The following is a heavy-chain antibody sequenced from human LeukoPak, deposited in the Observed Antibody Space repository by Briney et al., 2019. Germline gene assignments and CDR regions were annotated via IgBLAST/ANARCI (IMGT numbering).Heavy chain of an antibody. CDR1: GYTFTSYD. V-gene: IGHV1-8*01. CDR3: AQRVGYCSSTSCYNWFDP. Sequence: GASGKVCCKASGYTFTSYDINCVRQATGQGLEWMGWMNPNSGNTGYAQKFQGRVTMTRNTSISTAYMELSGLRSEDTAVYYCAQRVGYCSSTSCYNWFDPWGQGTLVTVSS. CDR2: MNPNSGNT. J-gene: IGHJ5*02. D-gene: IGHD2-2*01.